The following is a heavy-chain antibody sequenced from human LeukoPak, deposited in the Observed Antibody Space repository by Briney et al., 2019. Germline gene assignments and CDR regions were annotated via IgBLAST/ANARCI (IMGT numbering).Heavy chain of an antibody. CDR2: MNPHNGDT. Sequence: ASVKVSCKASGYTFTNYHINWVRQATGQGLEWMGWMNPHNGDTGSAETFQGRVTMTRNISLFTAYLELSGLRSGDTAVYYCARTYLWGSHRFEYWGQGTLVTVSS. CDR3: ARTYLWGSHRFEY. D-gene: IGHD3-16*02. CDR1: GYTFTNYH. J-gene: IGHJ4*02. V-gene: IGHV1-8*01.